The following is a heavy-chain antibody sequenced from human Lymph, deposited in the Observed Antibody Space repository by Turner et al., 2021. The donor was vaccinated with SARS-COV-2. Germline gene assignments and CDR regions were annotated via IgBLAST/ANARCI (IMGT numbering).Heavy chain of an antibody. CDR1: GYTFTVYY. D-gene: IGHD3-3*01. CDR3: ARDVERYNDFWSGYSGGYGLDV. Sequence: QVQLVQSGAEVKKPGASVKVSCKACGYTFTVYYLHGVRQAPGQGLEWMGWINPNSGGTNYAQKFQGRVTMTRDTSISTAYMELSRLRSDDTAVYYCARDVERYNDFWSGYSGGYGLDVWGQGTTVTVSS. V-gene: IGHV1-2*02. J-gene: IGHJ6*02. CDR2: INPNSGGT.